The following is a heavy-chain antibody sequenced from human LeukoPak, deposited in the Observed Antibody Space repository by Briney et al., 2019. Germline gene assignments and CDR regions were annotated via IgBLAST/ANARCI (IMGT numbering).Heavy chain of an antibody. CDR2: MNPNSGNT. D-gene: IGHD3-9*01. CDR1: GYTFTSYD. V-gene: IGHV1-8*01. CDR3: ARAPSVRYFDWLSQDY. J-gene: IGHJ4*02. Sequence: ASVKVSCKASGYTFTSYDINWVRQATGQGLEWMGWMNPNSGNTGYAQKFQGRVTMTRNTSISTAYMELSSLRSEDTAVYYCARAPSVRYFDWLSQDYGGQETLVTVPS.